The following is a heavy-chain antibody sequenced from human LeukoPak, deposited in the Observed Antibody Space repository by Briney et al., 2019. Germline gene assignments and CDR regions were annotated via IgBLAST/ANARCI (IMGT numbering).Heavy chain of an antibody. V-gene: IGHV4-61*01. Sequence: PSETLSLTCTVSGGSISSGSYYWSWTRQPPGKGLEWIGYIYYSGSTNYNPSLKSRVTISVDTSKNQFSLKLSSVTAADPAVYYCARWAKDYGEGQYYFDYWGQGTLVTVSS. J-gene: IGHJ4*02. CDR2: IYYSGST. CDR3: ARWAKDYGEGQYYFDY. D-gene: IGHD4-17*01. CDR1: GGSISSGSYY.